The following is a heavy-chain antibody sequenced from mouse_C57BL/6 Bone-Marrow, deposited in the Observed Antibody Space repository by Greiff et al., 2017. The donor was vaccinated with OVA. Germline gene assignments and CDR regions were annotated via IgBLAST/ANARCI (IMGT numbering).Heavy chain of an antibody. V-gene: IGHV3-6*01. CDR1: GYSITSGYY. D-gene: IGHD2-1*01. J-gene: IGHJ1*03. CDR3: ARDPYGNYWYFDV. CDR2: ISYDGSN. Sequence: EVQVVESGPGLVKPSQSLSLTCSVTGYSITSGYYWNWIRQFPGNKLEWMGYISYDGSNNYNPSLKNRISITRDTSKNQFFLKLNSVTTEDTATYYCARDPYGNYWYFDVWGTGTTVTVSS.